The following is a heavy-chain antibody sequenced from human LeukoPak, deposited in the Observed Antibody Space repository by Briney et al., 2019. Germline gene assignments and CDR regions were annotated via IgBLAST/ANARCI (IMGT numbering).Heavy chain of an antibody. D-gene: IGHD3-22*01. CDR2: IYPGDSDT. CDR3: ASYYDSSGYRPDAFDI. V-gene: IGHV5-51*01. Sequence: GESLKISCKGSGYSFTSYWIGWVRQMPGKGLEVMGIIYPGDSDTRYSPSFQGQVTISADKSISTAYLQWSSLKASDTAMYYCASYYDSSGYRPDAFDIWGQGTMVTVSS. J-gene: IGHJ3*02. CDR1: GYSFTSYW.